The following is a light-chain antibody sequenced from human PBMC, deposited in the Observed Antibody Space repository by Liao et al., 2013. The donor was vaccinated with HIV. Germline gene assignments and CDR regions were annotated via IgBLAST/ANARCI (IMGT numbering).Light chain of an antibody. CDR2: QDS. V-gene: IGLV3-1*01. J-gene: IGLJ3*02. CDR1: RLGDKF. Sequence: SYDLTQPPSVSVSPGQTATITCSGDRLGDKFVSWYQQKPGQSPVVVIYQDSKRPSGIPERISGSNPGITATLTISRVEAGDEADYYCQVWDSHHDHVGAVFGGGTRLTVL. CDR3: QVWDSHHDHVGAV.